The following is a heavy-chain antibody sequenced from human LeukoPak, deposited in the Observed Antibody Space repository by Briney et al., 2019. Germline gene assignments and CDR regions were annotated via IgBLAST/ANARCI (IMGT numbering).Heavy chain of an antibody. V-gene: IGHV3-49*04. CDR1: ASTLGDYA. Sequence: PGGSLRLSCTTSASTLGDYAINWVRQAPGKGLEWVGLIRSKAYGGTIEYAPPIKGRFTISRDESNSIVFLQMSNLKTEDTAVYFCTRARQLRHFDWIPGGGEHDGFDIWGQGSVVTVS. CDR3: TRARQLRHFDWIPGGGEHDGFDI. J-gene: IGHJ3*02. CDR2: IRSKAYGGTI. D-gene: IGHD3-9*01.